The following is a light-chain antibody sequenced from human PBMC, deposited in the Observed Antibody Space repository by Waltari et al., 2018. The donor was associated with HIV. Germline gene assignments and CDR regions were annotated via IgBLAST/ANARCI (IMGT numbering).Light chain of an antibody. CDR3: AAWDDSLSDLV. CDR1: TSNIGSNF. V-gene: IGLV1-47*01. CDR2: TNN. J-gene: IGLJ2*01. Sequence: SVLTQPPSGSRARGQRFTVPCPGTTSNIGSNFAVWYQQVPGGAPTPLIYTNNQRPSGVPPQFSGSKSVTSTSLAISGRLAEDEADYYCAAWDDSLSDLVFGGRTKLTVL.